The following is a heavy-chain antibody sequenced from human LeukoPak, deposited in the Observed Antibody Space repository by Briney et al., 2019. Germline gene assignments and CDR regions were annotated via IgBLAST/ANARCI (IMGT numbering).Heavy chain of an antibody. D-gene: IGHD6-19*01. CDR3: ATLWDPVAGTTQPLL. J-gene: IGHJ4*02. CDR1: GFTFSSYE. V-gene: IGHV3-48*03. Sequence: PGGSQRLSCAASGFTFSSYEMNWVRQAPGKGLEWVSYISGSGSTIYYGDSLKGRFTISRDNANNSLYLQMNSLRVEDTAVYYCATLWDPVAGTTQPLLWGQGTLVTVSS. CDR2: ISGSGSTI.